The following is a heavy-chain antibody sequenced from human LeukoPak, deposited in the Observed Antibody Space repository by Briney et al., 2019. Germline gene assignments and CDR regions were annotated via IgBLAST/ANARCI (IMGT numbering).Heavy chain of an antibody. D-gene: IGHD3-10*01. Sequence: TLSLTRTVSGGSISSGGYYWSWIRQHPGKGLEWLGYIYYSGSTYYNPSLKSRVTISVDTSKNQFSLKLSSVTAADTAVYYCARRGRITMVRGSPGPFDYWGQGTLVTVSS. CDR1: GGSISSGGYY. CDR3: ARRGRITMVRGSPGPFDY. CDR2: IYYSGST. J-gene: IGHJ4*02. V-gene: IGHV4-31*03.